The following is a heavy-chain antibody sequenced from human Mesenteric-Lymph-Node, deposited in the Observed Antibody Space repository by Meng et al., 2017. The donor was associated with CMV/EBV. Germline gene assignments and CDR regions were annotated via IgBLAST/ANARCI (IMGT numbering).Heavy chain of an antibody. CDR1: GFTFTAYW. CDR3: AKGQDIVVVPAADLIYYYYYGMDV. CDR2: INSDGGGA. J-gene: IGHJ6*02. Sequence: GESLKISCAASGFTFTAYWIHWVRQAPGKGLVWVSRINSDGGGASYADSVKGRFTISRDNSKNTLYLQMNSLRAEDTAVYYCAKGQDIVVVPAADLIYYYYYGMDVWGQGTTVTVSS. V-gene: IGHV3-74*01. D-gene: IGHD2-2*01.